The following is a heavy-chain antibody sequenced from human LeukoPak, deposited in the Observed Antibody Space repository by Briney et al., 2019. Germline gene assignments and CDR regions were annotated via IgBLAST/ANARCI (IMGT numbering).Heavy chain of an antibody. CDR2: INHSGST. J-gene: IGHJ3*02. D-gene: IGHD6-6*01. CDR3: ARGSIAALPTDAFDI. Sequence: SETQSLTCAVYGGSFSGYYWSWIRQPPGKGLEWIGEINHSGSTNYNPSLMSRVTISVDTSKNQFSLKLSSVTAADTAVYYCARGSIAALPTDAFDIWGQGTMVTVSS. CDR1: GGSFSGYY. V-gene: IGHV4-34*01.